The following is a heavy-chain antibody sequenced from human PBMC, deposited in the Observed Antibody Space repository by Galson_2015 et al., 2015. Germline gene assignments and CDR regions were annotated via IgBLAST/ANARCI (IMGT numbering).Heavy chain of an antibody. V-gene: IGHV3-73*01. CDR1: GSTFRDSA. CDR3: TRHADSSGWYQYHYGMDV. J-gene: IGHJ6*02. Sequence: LRLSCAASGSTFRDSAMQWVRQASGKGLEWVGRIRSKANNYATAYVASVKGRFTISRDDSKNTAYLQMNSLKTEDTAVYYCTRHADSSGWYQYHYGMDVWGQGATVTVSS. CDR2: IRSKANNYAT. D-gene: IGHD6-19*01.